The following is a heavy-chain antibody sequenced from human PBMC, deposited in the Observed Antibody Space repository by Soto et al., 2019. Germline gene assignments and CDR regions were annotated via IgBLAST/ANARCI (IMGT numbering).Heavy chain of an antibody. CDR3: AREFESYHRGGYYYYLFES. Sequence: SSETLSLTCTVSGASLDSTNYYWIWIRQPPVKGLEWIGYIYYGGITYYNPSLKSRLTMSRDTSKNQFSLSLTSVTAADTALYFCAREFESYHRGGYYYYLFESWGQGTQVTVS. CDR2: IYYGGIT. CDR1: GASLDSTNYY. D-gene: IGHD3-22*01. J-gene: IGHJ4*02. V-gene: IGHV4-30-4*01.